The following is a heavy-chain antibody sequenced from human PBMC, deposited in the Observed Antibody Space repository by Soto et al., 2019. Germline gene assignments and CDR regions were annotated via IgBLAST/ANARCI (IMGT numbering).Heavy chain of an antibody. V-gene: IGHV3-30-3*01. CDR2: ISYDGSNK. CDR3: ARGRDGMDV. J-gene: IGHJ6*02. CDR1: GFTFSSYA. Sequence: QVQLVESGGGVVQPGRSLRLSCAASGFTFSSYAMHWVRQAPGKGLEWVAVISYDGSNKYYADSVKGRFTISRDNSKNTLYLQMNSLRAEDKAVYYCARGRDGMDVWGQGTTVTVSS.